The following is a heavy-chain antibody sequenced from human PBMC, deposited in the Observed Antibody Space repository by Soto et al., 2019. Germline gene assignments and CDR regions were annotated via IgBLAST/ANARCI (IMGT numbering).Heavy chain of an antibody. V-gene: IGHV5-51*01. Sequence: PGESLKISCKGSGYSFLNYWIGWVRQMPGKDLEWIGIIYPDDSETRYSPSFQGRVTISVDRSITTTYLQWSSLKASDTAMYYCARHTSPHSYGYTWGQGTLVTVSS. D-gene: IGHD5-18*01. CDR3: ARHTSPHSYGYT. J-gene: IGHJ5*02. CDR1: GYSFLNYW. CDR2: IYPDDSET.